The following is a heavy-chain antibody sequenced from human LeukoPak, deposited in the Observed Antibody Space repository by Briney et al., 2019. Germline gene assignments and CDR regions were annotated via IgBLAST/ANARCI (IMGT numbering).Heavy chain of an antibody. Sequence: VASVKVSCKASGYTFTSYYMHWVRQATGQGLEWMGWMNPNSGNTGYAQKFQGRVTMTRNTSISTAYMELSSLRSEDTAVYYCARSGGRVTMVRGVKASYYGMDVWGQGTTVTVSS. D-gene: IGHD3-10*01. V-gene: IGHV1-8*02. CDR3: ARSGGRVTMVRGVKASYYGMDV. CDR2: MNPNSGNT. J-gene: IGHJ6*02. CDR1: GYTFTSYY.